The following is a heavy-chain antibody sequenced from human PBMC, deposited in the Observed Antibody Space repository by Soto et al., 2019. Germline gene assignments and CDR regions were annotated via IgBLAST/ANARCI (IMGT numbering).Heavy chain of an antibody. D-gene: IGHD6-19*01. J-gene: IGHJ4*02. V-gene: IGHV1-8*01. CDR3: ARVRFRQWLVTDY. CDR1: GYTFTSSD. CDR2: MNPNSVNT. Sequence: QVQLVPSGSEVKKPGASVTVYCKASGYTFTSSDLNWVRQSTVQVLEWMGWMNPNSVNTGYAQKFQGRVTMTRNTSISTAYMELSSLRAEDTAVYDCARVRFRQWLVTDYWGQGTLVTVSS.